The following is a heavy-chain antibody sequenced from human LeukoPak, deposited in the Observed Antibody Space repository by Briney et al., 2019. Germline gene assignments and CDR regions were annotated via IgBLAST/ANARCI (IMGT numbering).Heavy chain of an antibody. D-gene: IGHD6-13*01. CDR2: IYYSGST. Sequence: SETLSLTCTVSGGSISSSSYYWGWIRQPPGKGLEWIGSIYYSGSTYYNPSLKSRVTISVDTSKNQFSLKLSPVTAADTAVYYCASEEVAAAVHFFDYWGQGTLVTVSS. J-gene: IGHJ4*02. V-gene: IGHV4-39*01. CDR1: GGSISSSSYY. CDR3: ASEEVAAAVHFFDY.